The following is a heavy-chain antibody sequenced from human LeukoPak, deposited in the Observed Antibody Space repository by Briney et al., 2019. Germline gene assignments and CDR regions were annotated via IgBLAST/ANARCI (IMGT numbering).Heavy chain of an antibody. D-gene: IGHD3-3*01. Sequence: SETLSLTCTVSGGSISSYYWSWIRQPAGKGLECIGRIYTSGSTNYNPSLKSRVTMSVDTSKNQFSLKLSSVTAADTAVYYCARHLWSAFGVAASFDYWGQGTLVTVSS. J-gene: IGHJ4*02. V-gene: IGHV4-4*07. CDR1: GGSISSYY. CDR3: ARHLWSAFGVAASFDY. CDR2: IYTSGST.